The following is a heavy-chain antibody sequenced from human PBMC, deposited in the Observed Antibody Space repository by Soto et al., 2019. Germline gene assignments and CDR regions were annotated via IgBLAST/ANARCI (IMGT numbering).Heavy chain of an antibody. V-gene: IGHV3-23*01. CDR1: GFTFSSAA. CDR2: ISDTGTRT. J-gene: IGHJ5*02. CDR3: AKSLDIHYKNWFDP. D-gene: IGHD4-4*01. Sequence: QILESGGSLVQPGGSLRLSCVAAGFTFSSAAMNWVRQAPGKGLECVSIISDTGTRTHYADSVKGRFTISRDNSKNTLYLDMNSLRAEDTAVYYCAKSLDIHYKNWFDPWGQGTLVTVSS.